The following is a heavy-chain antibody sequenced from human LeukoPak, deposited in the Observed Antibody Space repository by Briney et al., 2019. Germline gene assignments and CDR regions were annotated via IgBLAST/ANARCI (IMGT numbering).Heavy chain of an antibody. D-gene: IGHD3-22*01. CDR3: ARYYYDSSGYYYFDY. CDR1: GGSISSYY. CDR2: IYYSGST. J-gene: IGHJ4*02. V-gene: IGHV4-59*01. Sequence: PSETLSLTCTVCGGSISSYYWSWIRQPPGKGLEWIGYIYYSGSTNYNPSLKSRVTISVDTSKNQFSLKLSSVTAADTAVYYCARYYYDSSGYYYFDYWGQGTLVTVSS.